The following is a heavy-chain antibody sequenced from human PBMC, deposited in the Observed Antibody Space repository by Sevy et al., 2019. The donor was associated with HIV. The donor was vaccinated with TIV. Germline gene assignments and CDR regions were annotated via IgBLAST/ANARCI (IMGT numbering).Heavy chain of an antibody. Sequence: GGSLRLSCAASRFTFSSYWMSWVRQAPGKGLEWVANIMQDGSEKYYVDSVKGRFTISRDNAKNSLYLQMNSLRAEDTAVYYCARDGGGWNGMDVWGHGTTVTVSS. CDR1: RFTFSSYW. J-gene: IGHJ6*02. D-gene: IGHD3-16*01. CDR2: IMQDGSEK. V-gene: IGHV3-7*03. CDR3: ARDGGGWNGMDV.